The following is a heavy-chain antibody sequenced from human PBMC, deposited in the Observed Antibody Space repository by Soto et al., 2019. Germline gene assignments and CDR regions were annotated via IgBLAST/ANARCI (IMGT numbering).Heavy chain of an antibody. D-gene: IGHD3-10*01. V-gene: IGHV3-7*01. CDR2: INQDGGEQ. CDR1: GFTFRNYW. CDR3: AIASRTQSGSGP. J-gene: IGHJ5*02. Sequence: EVQLVESGGALVQPGGSLRLSCAASGFTFRNYWMSWVRQAPGRGLEWVANINQDGGEQYYVDSVNGRFTTSRDNAKNSLYLQMSSLRVEDTAVYYCAIASRTQSGSGPWGQGTLVIVSS.